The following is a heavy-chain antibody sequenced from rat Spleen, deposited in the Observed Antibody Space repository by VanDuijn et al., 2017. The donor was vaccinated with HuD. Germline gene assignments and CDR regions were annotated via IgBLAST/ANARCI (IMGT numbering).Heavy chain of an antibody. J-gene: IGHJ2*01. D-gene: IGHD1-6*01. CDR3: ARGGFFRY. V-gene: IGHV5-22*01. CDR2: ISYEGSTI. CDR1: GFSFSDYH. Sequence: EVKLVESGGGLVQPGRPLKLSCAASGFSFSDYHMAWVRQAAKKGLEWVASISYEGSTIYYGDSVKGRFTISRDNAKSTLYLQMNSLRSEETATYYCARGGFFRYWGQGVMVTVSS.